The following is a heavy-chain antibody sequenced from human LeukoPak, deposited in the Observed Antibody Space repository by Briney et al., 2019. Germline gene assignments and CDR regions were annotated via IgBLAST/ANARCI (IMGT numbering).Heavy chain of an antibody. CDR3: AKGYSYGYVIDY. CDR1: GFTFDDYA. D-gene: IGHD5-18*01. V-gene: IGHV3-9*01. J-gene: IGHJ4*02. CDR2: ISWNSGSI. Sequence: GRPLRLSCAASGFTFDDYAMHWVRQAPGKGLEWVSGISWNSGSIGYADSVKGRFTISRDNAKNSLYLQMNSLRAEDTALYYCAKGYSYGYVIDYWGQGTLVTVSS.